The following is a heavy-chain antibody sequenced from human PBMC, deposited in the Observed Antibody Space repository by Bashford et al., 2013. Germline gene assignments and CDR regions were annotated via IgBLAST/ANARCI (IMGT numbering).Heavy chain of an antibody. CDR2: VYSSGDT. Sequence: SETLSLTCTVSGGSINGYYWSWIRQSPGKGLEWIGYVYSSGDTNYNPSLKSRVTILVDTSKNYFSLRLKSVTAADTAVYYCARDDSSGGYWYPAYWGQGTLVTVSS. V-gene: IGHV4-59*01. D-gene: IGHD3-22*01. CDR1: GGSINGYY. CDR3: ARDDSSGGYWYPAY. J-gene: IGHJ4*02.